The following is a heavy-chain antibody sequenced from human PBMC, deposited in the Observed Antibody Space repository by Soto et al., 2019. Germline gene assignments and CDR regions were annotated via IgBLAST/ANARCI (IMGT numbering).Heavy chain of an antibody. V-gene: IGHV4-31*03. D-gene: IGHD2-21*01. J-gene: IGHJ6*02. CDR3: AASCVACGGFNYYGMDV. CDR2: IYYSGST. CDR1: GGSISSGGYY. Sequence: QVQLQESGPGLVKPSQTLSLTCTVSGGSISSGGYYWSWIRQHPGKGLEWIGYIYYSGSTYYNPSLKSRVTTAVDTSKNQFSLKLSSVTAADTAVYYCAASCVACGGFNYYGMDVWGQGTTVTVSS.